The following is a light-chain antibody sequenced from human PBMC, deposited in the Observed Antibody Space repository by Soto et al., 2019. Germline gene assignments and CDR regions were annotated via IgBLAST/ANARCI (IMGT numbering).Light chain of an antibody. J-gene: IGKJ2*01. V-gene: IGKV3-11*01. Sequence: EIVLTQAPATLSLSPGERATLSCRASQSVNSYLGWYQQKPGQAPRLLIDDASNRATGSTGRFSGSGSETEFTLTISSLEPEDFAVYYYQQRSNWPYTFGQGTKLEIK. CDR3: QQRSNWPYT. CDR1: QSVNSY. CDR2: DAS.